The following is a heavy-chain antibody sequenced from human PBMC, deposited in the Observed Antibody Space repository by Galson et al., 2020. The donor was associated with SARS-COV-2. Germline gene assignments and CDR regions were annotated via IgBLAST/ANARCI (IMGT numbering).Heavy chain of an antibody. D-gene: IGHD2-21*01. CDR1: GFTFSTYP. J-gene: IGHJ4*02. CDR2: ISYDGSNQ. CDR3: ARVGAYCGGECGDY. V-gene: IGHV3-30-3*01. Sequence: SCAASGFTFSTYPMHWVRQAPGKGLEWVAAISYDGSNQFYADSVKGRFTISRDNSRNTLYLQMNSLRAEDTALFYCARVGAYCGGECGDYWGQGTPVTVSS.